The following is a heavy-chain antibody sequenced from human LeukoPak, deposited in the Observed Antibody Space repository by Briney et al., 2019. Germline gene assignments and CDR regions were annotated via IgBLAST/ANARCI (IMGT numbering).Heavy chain of an antibody. CDR1: GFTFSNYA. Sequence: QAGGSLRLSCAASGFTFSNYAMSWVRQAPGKGLEWVSAIRNSGSGTFYADSVQGRLTISRDNSKNTLYLQMNSLRAEDTSVYHCARDNWNYVSGAFDLWGQGTMVTVSS. CDR2: IRNSGSGT. J-gene: IGHJ3*01. V-gene: IGHV3-23*01. CDR3: ARDNWNYVSGAFDL. D-gene: IGHD1-7*01.